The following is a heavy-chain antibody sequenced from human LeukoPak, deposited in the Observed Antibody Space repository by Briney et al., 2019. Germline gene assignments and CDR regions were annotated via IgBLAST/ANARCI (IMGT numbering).Heavy chain of an antibody. J-gene: IGHJ4*02. CDR2: INHSGST. Sequence: PSETLSLTCAVYGGSFSGYYWSWIRQPPGKGLEWIGEINHSGSTNYNPSLKSRVTISVDTSKNQFSLKLSSVTAADTAVYYCARERISSSWPFSVPVGIDYWGQGTLVTVSS. CDR3: ARERISSSWPFSVPVGIDY. D-gene: IGHD6-13*01. V-gene: IGHV4-34*01. CDR1: GGSFSGYY.